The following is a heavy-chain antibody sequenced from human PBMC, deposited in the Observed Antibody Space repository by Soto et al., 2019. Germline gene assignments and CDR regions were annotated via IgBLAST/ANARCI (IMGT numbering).Heavy chain of an antibody. CDR1: GFTFSSYA. Sequence: GGSLRLSCAASGFTFSSYAMSWVRQAPGKGLEWVSAISGSGGSTYYADSVKGRFTISRDNSKNTLYLQMNSLRAEDTAVYYCAMGLTTVTFKDSWGMDVWGQGTTVTVSS. V-gene: IGHV3-23*01. CDR3: AMGLTTVTFKDSWGMDV. D-gene: IGHD4-17*01. CDR2: ISGSGGST. J-gene: IGHJ6*02.